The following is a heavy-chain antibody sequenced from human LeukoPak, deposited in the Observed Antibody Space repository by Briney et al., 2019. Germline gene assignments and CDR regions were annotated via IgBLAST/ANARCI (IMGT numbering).Heavy chain of an antibody. CDR1: GFTFSSFS. V-gene: IGHV3-21*01. J-gene: IGHJ4*02. Sequence: KAGGSLRLSCAASGFTFSSFSMNWVRPAPGKGLEWVSSISSSSSYIYYADSVKGRFTRSRDNAKTSLYLQMNSLRAEDTPVYYCARGGDGDPFDYWGQGTLVTVSS. D-gene: IGHD4-17*01. CDR2: ISSSSSYI. CDR3: ARGGDGDPFDY.